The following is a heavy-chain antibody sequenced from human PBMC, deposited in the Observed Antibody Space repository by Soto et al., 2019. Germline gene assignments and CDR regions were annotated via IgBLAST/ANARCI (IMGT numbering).Heavy chain of an antibody. V-gene: IGHV3-64D*08. CDR2: ISSNGGST. J-gene: IGHJ4*02. D-gene: IGHD2-15*01. Sequence: GGSLRLSCSASGFTFSSYAMHWVRQAPGKGLEYVSAISSNGGSTYYADSVKGRFTISRDNSKNTLYLQMSSLRAEDTAVYYCVSGRYCSGGSCYPHNFDYWGQGTLVTVSS. CDR1: GFTFSSYA. CDR3: VSGRYCSGGSCYPHNFDY.